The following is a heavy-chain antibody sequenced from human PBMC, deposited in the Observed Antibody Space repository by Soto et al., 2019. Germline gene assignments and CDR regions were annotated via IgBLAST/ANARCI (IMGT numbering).Heavy chain of an antibody. CDR3: ARNMDYYYGRGSGNGHGV. Sequence: QVRLVQSGAEVKEPGDSVRVSCEASGYTFTAYHIHWVRQAPGQGLEWMGWINPKFGDTGYAQDFQGRVSMPSDMSISTVYMALSRLTSDDTAIYYCARNMDYYYGRGSGNGHGVWGQGTTVTVFS. D-gene: IGHD3-10*02. V-gene: IGHV1-2*02. CDR1: GYTFTAYH. CDR2: INPKFGDT. J-gene: IGHJ6*02.